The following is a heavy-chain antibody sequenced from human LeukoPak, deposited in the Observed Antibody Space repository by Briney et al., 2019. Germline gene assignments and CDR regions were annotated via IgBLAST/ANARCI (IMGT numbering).Heavy chain of an antibody. V-gene: IGHV1-2*02. J-gene: IGHJ4*02. D-gene: IGHD3-3*01. CDR1: GYIFSDYY. CDR2: INPHSGGT. Sequence: EASVKVSCKASGYIFSDYYIHWVRQAPGQGPEWMGWINPHSGGTNYAQKFRGRVTMTRDTSISTTYMELNRLTSDHTAVYYCARVVKRTTSFFLLFWGQGTLVTVSS. CDR3: ARVVKRTTSFFLLF.